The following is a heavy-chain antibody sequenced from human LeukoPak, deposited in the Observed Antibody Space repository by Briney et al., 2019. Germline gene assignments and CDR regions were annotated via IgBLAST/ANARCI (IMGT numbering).Heavy chain of an antibody. Sequence: ASVKVSCKASGYTFTGYYMHWVRQAPGQGLEWMGIINPSGGSTSYAQRFQGRVTMTRDTSTSTVYMELSSLRSEDTAVYYCAREDIVVVVAAHFDYCGQGTLVTVST. D-gene: IGHD2-15*01. CDR3: AREDIVVVVAAHFDY. V-gene: IGHV1-46*01. J-gene: IGHJ4*02. CDR1: GYTFTGYY. CDR2: INPSGGST.